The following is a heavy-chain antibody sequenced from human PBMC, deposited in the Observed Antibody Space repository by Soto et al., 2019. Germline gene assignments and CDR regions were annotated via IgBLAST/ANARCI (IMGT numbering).Heavy chain of an antibody. V-gene: IGHV4-30-2*01. J-gene: IGHJ3*02. D-gene: IGHD3-22*01. Sequence: QLQLQESGSGLVKPSQTLSLTCAVSGGSISSGGYSWNWIRQAPGKGLEWIGYIYHTGSAYYNPFPESQGSISVDSSENQVSQKLRSVTAADTAIYYCATATQYFFDSSGYPTGPHFSFDIWGQGTKVTVSS. CDR2: IYHTGSA. CDR3: ATATQYFFDSSGYPTGPHFSFDI. CDR1: GGSISSGGYS.